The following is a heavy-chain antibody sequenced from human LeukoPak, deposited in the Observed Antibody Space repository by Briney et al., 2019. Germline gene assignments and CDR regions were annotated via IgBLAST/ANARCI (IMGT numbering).Heavy chain of an antibody. V-gene: IGHV3-23*01. CDR3: ARDRHFVAFDI. CDR1: GFTFSSYA. CDR2: ISFSGRST. Sequence: GGSLRLSCAASGFTFSSYAMSWVRQAPGKGLEWVSTISFSGRSTYYADSVKGRFTISRDNAKNSVYLHMNSLRAEDTAVYYCARDRHFVAFDIWGQGTMVTVSS. J-gene: IGHJ3*02.